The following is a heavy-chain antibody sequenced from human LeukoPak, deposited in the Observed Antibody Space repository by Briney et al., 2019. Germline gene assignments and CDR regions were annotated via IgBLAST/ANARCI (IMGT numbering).Heavy chain of an antibody. CDR3: ARQAGIHAFDI. CDR2: IYPGDSDT. D-gene: IGHD5-18*01. J-gene: IGHJ3*02. Sequence: GGSLKISCKGFWYSFSNYWNGLGRPIAGEGPGWVGIIYPGDSDTRYSPSFQGQVTISADKSISTAYLQWSSLKASDTAMYYCARQAGIHAFDIWGQGTMVTVSS. CDR1: WYSFSNYW. V-gene: IGHV5-51*01.